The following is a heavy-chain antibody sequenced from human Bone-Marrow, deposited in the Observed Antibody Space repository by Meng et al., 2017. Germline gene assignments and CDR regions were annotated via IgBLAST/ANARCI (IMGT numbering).Heavy chain of an antibody. CDR1: GDSVSSNSAA. D-gene: IGHD1-7*01. J-gene: IGHJ5*02. CDR2: TYYRSKWYN. V-gene: IGHV6-1*01. CDR3: ARQLELRGNWFDP. Sequence: SETLSPTCAISGDSVSSNSAAWNWIRQSPSRGLEWPGRTYYRSKWYNDYAVSVKSRITINPDTSKNQFSLQLNSVTPEDTAVYYCARQLELRGNWFDPWGQGTLVTVSS.